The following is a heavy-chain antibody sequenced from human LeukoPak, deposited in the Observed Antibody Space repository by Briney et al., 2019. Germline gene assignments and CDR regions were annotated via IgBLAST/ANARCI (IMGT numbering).Heavy chain of an antibody. CDR2: IYHSGST. CDR3: ARYTVTYFDY. Sequence: SETLSLTCTVFGGSFSSGGYYWSWIRQPPGKGLEWIGYIYHSGSTYYNPSLKSRVTISVDRSKNQFSLKLSSVTAADTAVYYCARYTVTYFDYWGQGTLVTVSS. CDR1: GGSFSSGGYY. J-gene: IGHJ4*02. V-gene: IGHV4-30-2*01. D-gene: IGHD4-17*01.